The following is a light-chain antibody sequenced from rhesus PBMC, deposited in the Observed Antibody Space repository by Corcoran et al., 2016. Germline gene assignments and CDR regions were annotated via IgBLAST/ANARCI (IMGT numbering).Light chain of an antibody. CDR2: KAS. J-gene: IGKJ2*01. CDR1: QNVHTY. V-gene: IGKV1-74*01. CDR3: QHGSGTPYS. Sequence: DIQMTQSPSSLSASVGDRVTITCRASQNVHTYLNWSPQKQGKAPKILIYKASTLQSGFPSRFSGSGFGTDYTFTISSLQPEDVATYYCQHGSGTPYSFGQGTKVEIK.